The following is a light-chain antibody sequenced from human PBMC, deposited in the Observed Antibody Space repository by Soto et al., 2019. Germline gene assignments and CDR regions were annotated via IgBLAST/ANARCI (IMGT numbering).Light chain of an antibody. CDR3: AAWDDSLSGQVV. CDR2: RNN. V-gene: IGLV1-47*01. Sequence: QPVLTQSPSASGTPGQRVTISCSGSSSNIGSNYVYWYQQLPGTAPKLLIYRNNQRPSGVPDRFSGSKSGTPASLAISGLRSEDEADYYCAAWDDSLSGQVVFGGGTKLTVL. J-gene: IGLJ2*01. CDR1: SSNIGSNY.